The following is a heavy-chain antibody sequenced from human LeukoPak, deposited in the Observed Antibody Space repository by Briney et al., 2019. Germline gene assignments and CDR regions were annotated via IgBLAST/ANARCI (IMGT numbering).Heavy chain of an antibody. J-gene: IGHJ5*02. CDR3: ARDNTSSGWVFWFDP. CDR2: IYYSGST. D-gene: IGHD6-19*01. CDR1: GGSISNYY. Sequence: SETLSLTCTVSGGSISNYYWSWIRQPPGKGLEWIGYIYYSGSTNYNPSLKSRVTISVDTSKNQFSLKLSSVTAADTAVYYYARDNTSSGWVFWFDPWGQGTLVTVSS. V-gene: IGHV4-59*01.